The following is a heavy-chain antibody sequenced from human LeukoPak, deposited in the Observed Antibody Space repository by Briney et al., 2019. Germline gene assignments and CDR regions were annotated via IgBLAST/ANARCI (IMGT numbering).Heavy chain of an antibody. D-gene: IGHD2-15*01. CDR2: MNPNSGNT. CDR3: ARGTLTQEMAVGYYYMDV. CDR1: GYTFTSYD. Sequence: ASVKVSCKASGYTFTSYDINWVRQATGQGLEWMGWMNPNSGNTGYAQKFQGRVTITRNTSISTAYMELSSLRSEDTAVYYCARGTLTQEMAVGYYYMDVWGKGTTVTVSS. V-gene: IGHV1-8*03. J-gene: IGHJ6*03.